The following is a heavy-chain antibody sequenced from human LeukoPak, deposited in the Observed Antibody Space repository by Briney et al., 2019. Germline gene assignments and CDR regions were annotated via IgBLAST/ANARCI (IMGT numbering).Heavy chain of an antibody. J-gene: IGHJ4*02. CDR3: AGDTAYWGGDCSGD. D-gene: IGHD2-21*02. CDR2: IYTSGST. V-gene: IGHV4-4*07. Sequence: PSETLSLTCTVSGGSISSYYWSWIRQPAGKGLEWIGRIYTSGSTNYNPSLKSRVTMSVDTSKNQFSLKLSSVTAADTAVYYCAGDTAYWGGDCSGDWGQGTLVTVFS. CDR1: GGSISSYY.